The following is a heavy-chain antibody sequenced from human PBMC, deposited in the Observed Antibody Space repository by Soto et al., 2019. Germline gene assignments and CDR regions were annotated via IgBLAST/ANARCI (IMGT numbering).Heavy chain of an antibody. V-gene: IGHV1-46*01. CDR2: INPSGGSA. Sequence: QVQLVQSGAEVTRPGASVKVSCKASGYSFISHYIHWVRQAPGQGLEWMGFINPSGGSATLAQKFQGRLTMTRDTSTTTVYMELSSLRSEDAAVYYCARDYLSSKLSLSYFDFWGQGTLVTVSS. J-gene: IGHJ4*02. CDR3: ARDYLSSKLSLSYFDF. D-gene: IGHD2-2*01. CDR1: GYSFISHY.